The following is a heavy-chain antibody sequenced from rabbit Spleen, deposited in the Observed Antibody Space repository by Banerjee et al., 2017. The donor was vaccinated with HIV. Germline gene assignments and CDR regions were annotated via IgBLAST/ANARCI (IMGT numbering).Heavy chain of an antibody. CDR2: IYGGFSGST. J-gene: IGHJ4*01. CDR1: GFSFSTNYW. CDR3: ARGVYDDYDTYYFDL. Sequence: QEQLVESGGDLVKPGASLTLTCTASGFSFSTNYWICWVRQAPGKGLEWIACIYGGFSGSTYYASWAKGRFTISKISSTTVTLQMTSLTAADTATYFCARGVYDDYDTYYFDLWGQGTLVTVS. V-gene: IGHV1S45*01. D-gene: IGHD2-1*01.